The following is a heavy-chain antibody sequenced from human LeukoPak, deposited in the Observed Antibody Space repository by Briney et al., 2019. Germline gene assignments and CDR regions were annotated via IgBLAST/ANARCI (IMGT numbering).Heavy chain of an antibody. CDR3: AKDGTRTTVTSFDY. Sequence: GGSLRLSCAASGFSFSTYVMSWVRQAPGKGLQWVSSISGSGGSTYYADSVKGRFTISRDNSKNTLYLQMNSLRVEDTAVYYCAKDGTRTTVTSFDYWGQGTLVTVSS. V-gene: IGHV3-23*01. CDR2: ISGSGGST. J-gene: IGHJ4*02. CDR1: GFSFSTYV. D-gene: IGHD4-17*01.